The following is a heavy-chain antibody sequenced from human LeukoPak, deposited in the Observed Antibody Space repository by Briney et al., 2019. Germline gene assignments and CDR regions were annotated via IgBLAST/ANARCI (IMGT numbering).Heavy chain of an antibody. Sequence: GGSLRLSCAASGFTFSSYWMSWVRQAPGKGLEWVANIKQDGSERYYVDSVKGRFTISRDNAKNSLYLQMNSLRAEDTAVYYCARAVHVDLIDYWGQGTLVAVSS. CDR2: IKQDGSER. D-gene: IGHD5-12*01. J-gene: IGHJ4*02. V-gene: IGHV3-7*01. CDR3: ARAVHVDLIDY. CDR1: GFTFSSYW.